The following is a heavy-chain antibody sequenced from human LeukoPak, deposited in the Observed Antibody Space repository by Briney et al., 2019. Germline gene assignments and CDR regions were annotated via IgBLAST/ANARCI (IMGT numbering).Heavy chain of an antibody. D-gene: IGHD2-2*01. Sequence: GGSLRLSCAASGFTFSSYAMHWVRQAPGKGLEWVAVISYDGSNKYYADSVKGRFTISRDNSKNTLYLQMNSLRAEDTAVYDCARGDCSSTSCSADYWGQGTLVTVSS. V-gene: IGHV3-30*04. J-gene: IGHJ4*02. CDR1: GFTFSSYA. CDR2: ISYDGSNK. CDR3: ARGDCSSTSCSADY.